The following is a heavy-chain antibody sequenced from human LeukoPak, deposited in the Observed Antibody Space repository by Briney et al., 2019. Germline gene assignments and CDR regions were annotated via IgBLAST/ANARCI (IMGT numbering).Heavy chain of an antibody. J-gene: IGHJ4*02. CDR1: GFTFNNYA. V-gene: IGHV3-7*01. CDR3: ARDRSSGCDY. CDR2: INQDGSAK. Sequence: GGSLRLSCAASGFTFNNYAMTWVRQAPGKGLEWVANINQDGSAKYYVDSMKGRFTISRDNAKNSLYLQMNSLRAEDTAVYYCARDRSSGCDYWGQGILVSVSS. D-gene: IGHD3-22*01.